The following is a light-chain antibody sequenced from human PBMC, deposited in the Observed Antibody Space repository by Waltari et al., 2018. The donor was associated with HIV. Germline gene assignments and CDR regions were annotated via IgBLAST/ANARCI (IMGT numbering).Light chain of an antibody. Sequence: QPVLTQPPSASASLGASVTLTCTLSSGYSTYKVAWYQQRPGKGPRFVMRVGTGGIVGSKGDGIPDRFSVLGSGLNRYLTIKNIQEEDESDYHCGADHGSGSNFVRVFGGGTKLTVL. CDR2: VGTGGIVG. V-gene: IGLV9-49*01. J-gene: IGLJ3*02. CDR1: SGYSTYK. CDR3: GADHGSGSNFVRV.